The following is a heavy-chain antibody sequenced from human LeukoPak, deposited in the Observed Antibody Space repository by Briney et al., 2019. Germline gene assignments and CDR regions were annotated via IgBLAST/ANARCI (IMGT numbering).Heavy chain of an antibody. V-gene: IGHV3-30*18. J-gene: IGHJ3*02. CDR1: GFAFSSCG. CDR3: AKDSSYGSGSYFMIDI. Sequence: GGSLRLSCAASGFAFSSCGMHWVRQAPGKGLEWVAVISFDGSNKYSADSVKGRFTISRDNSKNTLYLQMISLRAEDTAVYYCAKDSSYGSGSYFMIDIWGQGTMVTVSS. CDR2: ISFDGSNK. D-gene: IGHD3-10*01.